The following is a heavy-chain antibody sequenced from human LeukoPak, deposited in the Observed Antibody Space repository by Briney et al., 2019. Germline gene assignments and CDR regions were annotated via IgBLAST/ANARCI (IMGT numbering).Heavy chain of an antibody. V-gene: IGHV4-59*01. CDR2: IYYSGST. J-gene: IGHJ4*02. CDR1: GGSISSYY. Sequence: SETLSLTCTVSGGSISSYYWSWIRQPPGKGLEWIGYIYYSGSTNYNPSLKSRVTISVDTSKNQFSLKLSPVTAADTAVYYCARTIAAAATDPGYFDYWGQGTLVTVSS. CDR3: ARTIAAAATDPGYFDY. D-gene: IGHD6-13*01.